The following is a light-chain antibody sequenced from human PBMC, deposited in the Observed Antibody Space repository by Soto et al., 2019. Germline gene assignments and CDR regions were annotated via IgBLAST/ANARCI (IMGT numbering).Light chain of an antibody. CDR3: VQGTQFPRT. J-gene: IGKJ1*01. V-gene: IGKV2D-29*01. CDR2: EAS. Sequence: EIVLTQTPLSLSVTPGQPASISCKSSQSLLHSDGKTYLYWYLQRPGQPPQALMYEASNRFSGVPDRFSGSGSGTDFTLKISRVEADDVGVYYCVQGTQFPRTFGQGTKAEIK. CDR1: QSLLHSDGKTY.